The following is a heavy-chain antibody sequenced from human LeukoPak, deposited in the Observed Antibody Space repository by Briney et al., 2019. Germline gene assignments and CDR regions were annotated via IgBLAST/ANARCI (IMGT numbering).Heavy chain of an antibody. J-gene: IGHJ3*02. V-gene: IGHV1-8*02. Sequence: ASVKVSCKASGYTFTGYYMHWVRQAPGQGLEWMGWMNPNSGNTGYAQKFQGRVTMTRNTSISTAYMELSSLRSEDTAVYYCARVSSGNDAFDIWGQGTMVTVSS. CDR3: ARVSSGNDAFDI. CDR2: MNPNSGNT. D-gene: IGHD6-6*01. CDR1: GYTFTGYY.